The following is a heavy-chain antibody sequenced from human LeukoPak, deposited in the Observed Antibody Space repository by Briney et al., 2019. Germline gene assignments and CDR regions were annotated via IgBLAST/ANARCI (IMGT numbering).Heavy chain of an antibody. V-gene: IGHV3-21*01. CDR1: GFTFSSYA. Sequence: GGSLRLSCAASGFTFSSYAMTWVRQAPGKGLEWVSSISSSSSYIYYADSVKGRFTISRDNAKNSLYLQMNSLRAEDTAVYYCARDASPSAVATLANWGQGTLVTVSS. CDR2: ISSSSSYI. J-gene: IGHJ4*02. CDR3: ARDASPSAVATLAN. D-gene: IGHD5-12*01.